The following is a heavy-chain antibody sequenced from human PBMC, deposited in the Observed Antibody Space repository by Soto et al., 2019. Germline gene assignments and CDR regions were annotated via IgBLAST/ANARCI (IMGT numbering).Heavy chain of an antibody. Sequence: QVQLVESGGGVVQPGRSLRLSCAASGFTFSSYGMHWVRQAPGKGLEWVAVISYDGSNKYYADSVKGRFTISRDNSKNTLYLQMNSLRAEDTAVYYCAKRLGSSSWEFDYWGQGTLVTVSS. CDR2: ISYDGSNK. J-gene: IGHJ4*02. CDR1: GFTFSSYG. CDR3: AKRLGSSSWEFDY. V-gene: IGHV3-30*18. D-gene: IGHD6-13*01.